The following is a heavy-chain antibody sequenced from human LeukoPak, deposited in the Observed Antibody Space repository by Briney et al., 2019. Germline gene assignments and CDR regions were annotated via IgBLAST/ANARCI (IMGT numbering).Heavy chain of an antibody. J-gene: IGHJ3*02. CDR1: GYSITSYW. D-gene: IGHD1-26*01. V-gene: IGHV5-51*01. CDR3: AEGVGADSGAFDI. CDR2: IYPGDSDT. Sequence: GEALKISCKGSGYSITSYWISWVRQMPGKGLEWMGIIYPGDSDTRYSPSFQGQVTISADKSISTAYLQRSSLKASDTAMYYCAEGVGADSGAFDIWGQGTMVTVAS.